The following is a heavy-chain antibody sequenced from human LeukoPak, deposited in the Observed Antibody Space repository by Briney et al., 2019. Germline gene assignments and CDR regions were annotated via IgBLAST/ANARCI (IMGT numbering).Heavy chain of an antibody. V-gene: IGHV3-23*01. CDR2: ISSSGGNT. CDR1: GFTFSNDA. D-gene: IGHD1-26*01. Sequence: GGSLRLSCAASGFTFSNDAMSWVRQAPGKGLEWVSAISSSGGNTYYADSVKGRFTISRDNSKNTLYLQMNSLRAEDTALSYCAKDQWDQWGQGTLVTVSS. J-gene: IGHJ4*02. CDR3: AKDQWDQ.